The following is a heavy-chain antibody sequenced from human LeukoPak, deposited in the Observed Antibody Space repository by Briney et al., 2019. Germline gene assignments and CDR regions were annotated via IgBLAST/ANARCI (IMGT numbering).Heavy chain of an antibody. J-gene: IGHJ4*02. CDR3: AREKGILELIY. D-gene: IGHD3-10*01. CDR2: QSSGRNT. V-gene: IGHV3-66*01. Sequence: GGSLRLSCAPSVYTHSDNYMSWVPQAPAKGLECGSDQSSGRNTNYADSVKGRFTISRDNYKNTLYLQMNSLRAEDTAVYYCAREKGILELIYWGQGTLVTVSS. CDR1: VYTHSDNY.